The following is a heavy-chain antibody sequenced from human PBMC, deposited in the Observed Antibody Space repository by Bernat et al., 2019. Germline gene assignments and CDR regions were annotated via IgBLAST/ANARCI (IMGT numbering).Heavy chain of an antibody. CDR2: ISGSGGST. Sequence: EVQLLESGGGLVQPGGSLRVSCAASGFTYSTYGMSWVRQVPGKGLEWVSAISGSGGSTYYADSVKGRFTISRDNSKNTLYLQMNSLRAEDTAVYYCAKGVLSGSYYLYYCDYWGQGTLVTVSS. V-gene: IGHV3-23*01. CDR1: GFTYSTYG. CDR3: AKGVLSGSYYLYYCDY. D-gene: IGHD3-10*01. J-gene: IGHJ4*02.